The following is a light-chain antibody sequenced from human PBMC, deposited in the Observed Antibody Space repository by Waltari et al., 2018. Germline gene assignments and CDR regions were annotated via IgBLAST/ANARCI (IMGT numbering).Light chain of an antibody. CDR2: DAS. V-gene: IGKV3-11*01. CDR3: QQRSNWPRYT. Sequence: EIVLTQSPATLSLSPGERATLSCRASQSVGDYLAWHQQKPGQAPRLLIYDASNRATGIPARFSGSGSGTDFTLTISSLGPEDFAVYYCQQRSNWPRYTFGQGTKLEIK. J-gene: IGKJ2*01. CDR1: QSVGDY.